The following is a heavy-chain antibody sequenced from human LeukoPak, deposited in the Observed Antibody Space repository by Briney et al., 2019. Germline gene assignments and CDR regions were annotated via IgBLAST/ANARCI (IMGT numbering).Heavy chain of an antibody. CDR3: ARDLGGVFYYYYGMDV. J-gene: IGHJ6*02. V-gene: IGHV4-4*02. CDR2: TYHSGST. D-gene: IGHD3-16*01. Sequence: SETLSLTCAVSGGSISSSNWWSWVRQPPGKGLEWIGETYHSGSTNYNPSLKSRVTISVDKSKNQFSLKLSSVTAADTAVYYCARDLGGVFYYYYGMDVWGQGTTVTVSS. CDR1: GGSISSSNW.